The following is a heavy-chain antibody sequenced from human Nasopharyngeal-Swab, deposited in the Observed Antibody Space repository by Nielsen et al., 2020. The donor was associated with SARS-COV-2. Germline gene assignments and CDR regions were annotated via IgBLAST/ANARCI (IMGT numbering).Heavy chain of an antibody. Sequence: ASVKVSCKAFGYTFTSYDINWVRQATGQGLEWMGWMNPNSGNTGYAQKFQGRVTMTRNTSISTAYMELSSLRSEDTAVYYCARVCSGGSCYSTDYYYGMDVWGQGTTVTVSS. CDR3: ARVCSGGSCYSTDYYYGMDV. CDR1: GYTFTSYD. J-gene: IGHJ6*02. D-gene: IGHD2-15*01. CDR2: MNPNSGNT. V-gene: IGHV1-8*01.